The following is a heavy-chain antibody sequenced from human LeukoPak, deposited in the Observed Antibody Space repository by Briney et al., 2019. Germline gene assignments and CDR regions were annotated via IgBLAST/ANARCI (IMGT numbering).Heavy chain of an antibody. CDR2: INPSGGST. CDR3: ARDNSGSYYYYYGMDV. J-gene: IGHJ6*02. D-gene: IGHD1-26*01. Sequence: ASVKVSCKASGYTFTSYYMHWVRQAPGQGLEWMGIINPSGGSTSYAQKFQGRVTMTRDTSTSTVYMELSSLRSEDTAVYYCARDNSGSYYYYYGMDVWGQGTTVTVSS. V-gene: IGHV1-46*01. CDR1: GYTFTSYY.